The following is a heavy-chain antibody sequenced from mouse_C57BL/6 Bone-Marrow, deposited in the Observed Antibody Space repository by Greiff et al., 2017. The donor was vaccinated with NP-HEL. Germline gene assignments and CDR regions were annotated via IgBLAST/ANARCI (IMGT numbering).Heavy chain of an antibody. CDR3: ARDYDYDEGYFDV. V-gene: IGHV14-3*01. CDR2: IDPANGNT. D-gene: IGHD2-4*01. Sequence: EVQLQQSGPELVKPGASVKLSCTASGFNIKNTYMHWVKQRPEQGLEWIGRIDPANGNTKYAPKFQGKATITADTSSNTAYLQLSSLTSEDTAIYYCARDYDYDEGYFDVWGTGTTVTVSS. CDR1: GFNIKNTY. J-gene: IGHJ1*03.